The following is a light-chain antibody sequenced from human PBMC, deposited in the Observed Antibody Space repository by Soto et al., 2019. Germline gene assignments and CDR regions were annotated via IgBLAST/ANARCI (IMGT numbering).Light chain of an antibody. CDR3: QQYQSSPT. V-gene: IGKV1-5*03. Sequence: DIQMTQSPSTLSASVGDRVTITCRASQSISSWLAWYQQKPGKAPKLLIYKASSLESGVPSRFSGSGSGTEFTLTIRSLQPDDFATYYCQQYQSSPTFGQGTKVEIK. CDR1: QSISSW. J-gene: IGKJ1*01. CDR2: KAS.